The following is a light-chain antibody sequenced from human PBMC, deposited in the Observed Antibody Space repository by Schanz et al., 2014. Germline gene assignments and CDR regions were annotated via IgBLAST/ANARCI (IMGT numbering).Light chain of an antibody. CDR2: GND. CDR3: AAWDDSLNGRNWV. V-gene: IGLV1-44*01. J-gene: IGLJ3*02. Sequence: QSVLTQPPSASGTPGQRVTVSCSGSTSNIGTNTVNWYQQLPGTAPKLLIYGNDNRPSGVPDRFSGSKSGTSASLAITGLQAEDEADYYCAAWDDSLNGRNWVFGGGTKLTVL. CDR1: TSNIGTNT.